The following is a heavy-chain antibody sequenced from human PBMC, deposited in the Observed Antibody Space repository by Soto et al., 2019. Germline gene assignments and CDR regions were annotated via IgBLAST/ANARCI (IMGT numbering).Heavy chain of an antibody. CDR1: GFTFSSYS. CDR2: ISSSSSYI. D-gene: IGHD3-10*01. Sequence: GGSLRLSCAASGFTFSSYSMNWVRQAPGKGLEWVSSISSSSSYIYYADSVKGRFTISRDNAKNTLYLQMNSLRAEDTAVYYCAKVLGYYYGSGTPTPFDYWGQGTLVTVSS. V-gene: IGHV3-21*04. CDR3: AKVLGYYYGSGTPTPFDY. J-gene: IGHJ4*02.